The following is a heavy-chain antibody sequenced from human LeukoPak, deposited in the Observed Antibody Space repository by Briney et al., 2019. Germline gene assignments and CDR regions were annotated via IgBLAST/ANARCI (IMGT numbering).Heavy chain of an antibody. Sequence: ASVKVSCKASGYTFTGYYMHWVRQAPGQGLEWMGWINPNSGGTNYAQKFQGRVTMTRDTSISTAYMELSRLRSDDTAVYYCARDPVAGSKSLTYHWLDPWGQGTLVTVSS. J-gene: IGHJ5*02. CDR1: GYTFTGYY. CDR2: INPNSGGT. D-gene: IGHD6-19*01. V-gene: IGHV1-2*02. CDR3: ARDPVAGSKSLTYHWLDP.